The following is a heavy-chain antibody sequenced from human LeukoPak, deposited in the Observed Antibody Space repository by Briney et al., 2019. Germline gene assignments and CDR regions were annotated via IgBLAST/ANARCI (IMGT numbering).Heavy chain of an antibody. CDR3: ARDPYSGNYGTYYYYYMDV. CDR1: GGTFSSYA. D-gene: IGHD1-26*01. Sequence: SVKVSCKASGGTFSSYAISWVRQAPGQGLEWMGGIIPIFGTANYAQKFQGRVTITADKSTSTAYMELSSLGPEDTAVYYCARDPYSGNYGTYYYYYMDVWGKGTTVTISS. V-gene: IGHV1-69*06. J-gene: IGHJ6*03. CDR2: IIPIFGTA.